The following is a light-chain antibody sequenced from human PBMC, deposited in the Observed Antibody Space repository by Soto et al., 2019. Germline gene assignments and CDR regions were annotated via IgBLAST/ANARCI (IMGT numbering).Light chain of an antibody. CDR1: QSVGRRY. J-gene: IGKJ4*01. CDR2: DTS. CDR3: QYQGT. V-gene: IGKV3-20*01. Sequence: EIVLTQSPGTLSLSPGERATLSCRASQSVGRRYLAWYQQKPGQAPMLLIYDTSERASDIPDRFSGSGSGTDFTLTISRLVPEDVAVYYCQYQGTFGGGTKVEIK.